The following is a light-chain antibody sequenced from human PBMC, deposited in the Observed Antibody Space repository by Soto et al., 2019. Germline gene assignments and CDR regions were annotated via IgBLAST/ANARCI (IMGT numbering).Light chain of an antibody. CDR3: HQYYDSPRT. CDR2: WAS. J-gene: IGKJ4*01. Sequence: DIVMIQSPDSLAVSLGGRATINCRSSQTVLYSSNNRDYLAWYQQKPGQPPKLLIYWASARESGVPDRFSGSGSGTDFTLTISSXQAEDEAVYYCHQYYDSPRTFGGGTKVDIK. CDR1: QTVLYSSNNRDY. V-gene: IGKV4-1*01.